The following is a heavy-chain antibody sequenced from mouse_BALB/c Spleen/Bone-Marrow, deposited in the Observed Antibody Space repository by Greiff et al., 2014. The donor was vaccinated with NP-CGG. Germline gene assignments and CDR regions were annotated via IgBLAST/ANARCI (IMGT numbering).Heavy chain of an antibody. V-gene: IGHV2-9*02. D-gene: IGHD1-2*01. CDR2: IWADGST. CDR1: GFSLPSYG. CDR3: ARITTATGAMDY. J-gene: IGHJ4*01. Sequence: QVQLQQSGPGLVAPSQSLSISCTVSGFSLPSYGVHWVRQPPGKGLEWLGVIWADGSTKYNSALMSRLSISKDNSKSQVFLKMNSLQTDDTAMYYCARITTATGAMDYWGQGNSVAGSS.